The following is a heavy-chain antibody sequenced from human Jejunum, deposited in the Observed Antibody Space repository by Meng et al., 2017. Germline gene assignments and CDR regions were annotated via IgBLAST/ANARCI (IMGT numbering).Heavy chain of an antibody. CDR2: IGSGSAGT. V-gene: IGHV3-23*01. Sequence: GESLKISCAASGFSFKSYAMSWVRQAPGRGLEWVSAIGSGSAGTHYADSVKGRFSISRDDSKSTLYLQMNSLRAEDSAVYFCARPRVIVAGTRWFDSWGQGTLVTVYS. CDR1: GFSFKSYA. CDR3: ARPRVIVAGTRWFDS. D-gene: IGHD6-19*01. J-gene: IGHJ5*01.